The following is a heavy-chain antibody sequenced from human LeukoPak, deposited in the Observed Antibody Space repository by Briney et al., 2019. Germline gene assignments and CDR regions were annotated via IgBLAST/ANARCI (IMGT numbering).Heavy chain of an antibody. CDR1: GSTFSSYG. D-gene: IGHD3-3*01. V-gene: IGHV3-33*01. CDR3: ARDTIFGVVRYYYYGMDV. J-gene: IGHJ6*02. CDR2: IWYDGSNK. Sequence: GGSLRLSCAASGSTFSSYGMHWVRQAPGKGLEWVAVIWYDGSNKYYADSVKGRFTISRDNSKNTLYLQMNSLRAEDTAVYYCARDTIFGVVRYYYYGMDVWGQGTTVTVSS.